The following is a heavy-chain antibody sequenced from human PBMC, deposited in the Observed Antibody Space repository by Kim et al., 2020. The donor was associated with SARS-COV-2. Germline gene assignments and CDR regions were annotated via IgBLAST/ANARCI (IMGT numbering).Heavy chain of an antibody. V-gene: IGHV3-9*01. D-gene: IGHD6-13*01. CDR2: ISWNSGSI. CDR3: AKDISEQLQGRAFDI. Sequence: GGSLRLSCAASGFTFDDYAMHWVRQAPGKGLEWVSGISWNSGSIGYADSVKGRFTISRDNAKNSLYLQMNSLRAEDTALYYCAKDISEQLQGRAFDIWGQGTMVTVSS. J-gene: IGHJ3*02. CDR1: GFTFDDYA.